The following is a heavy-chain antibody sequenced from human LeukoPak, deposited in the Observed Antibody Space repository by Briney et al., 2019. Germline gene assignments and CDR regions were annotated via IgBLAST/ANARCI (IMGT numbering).Heavy chain of an antibody. J-gene: IGHJ4*02. CDR1: GFTFRSDW. Sequence: GGSLRLSCAASGFTFRSDWMSWVRQSPEKGLEWAANINPDGSATYYADSVKGRFTISRDNSKNTLYLQMNSLRAEDTAVYYCARESLGGGDYWGQGTLVTVSS. CDR3: ARESLGGGDY. CDR2: INPDGSAT. D-gene: IGHD3-10*01. V-gene: IGHV3-7*01.